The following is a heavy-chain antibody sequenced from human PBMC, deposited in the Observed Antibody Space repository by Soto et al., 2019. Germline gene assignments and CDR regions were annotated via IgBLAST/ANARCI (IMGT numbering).Heavy chain of an antibody. D-gene: IGHD1-26*01. J-gene: IGHJ6*02. CDR2: IYAGDSET. V-gene: IGHV5-51*01. Sequence: PGESLKISCKGSGYSFTSYRIVWVRQMPGKGLEWMGNIYAGDSETRYSPSLRRQVTFSVDKSLSTAYLQWSSLKASDTAMYYCARKEMSSGMDVWGQGTTVTVSS. CDR1: GYSFTSYR. CDR3: ARKEMSSGMDV.